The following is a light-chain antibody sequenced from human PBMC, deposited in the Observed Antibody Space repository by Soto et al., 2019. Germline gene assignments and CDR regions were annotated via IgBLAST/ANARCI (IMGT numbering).Light chain of an antibody. V-gene: IGKV3-20*01. CDR1: ESVIKY. CDR3: KQYSSSPPIT. CDR2: GAS. Sequence: EIVLTQSPGTLSLSPGERATISCRASESVIKYLAWYQQKPGQAPRLLIHGASSRATGIPDRFSGSGSGTDFTLTINRLEPEDFVVYYCKQYSSSPPITFGQGTRLEIK. J-gene: IGKJ5*01.